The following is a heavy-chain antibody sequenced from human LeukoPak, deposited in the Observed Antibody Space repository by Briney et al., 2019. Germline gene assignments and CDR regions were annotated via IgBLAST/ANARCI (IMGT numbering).Heavy chain of an antibody. V-gene: IGHV3-23*01. D-gene: IGHD2-21*01. J-gene: IGHJ4*02. CDR2: IGGSGLDT. CDR1: GFTFSSYG. Sequence: GGSLRLSCAASGFTFSSYGMTWVRQAPGKGLEWVSSIGGSGLDTYYPDSVKGRFFISRDNAKNTLYLQMNSLGAEDTAVYFCAKEGVILGPSHFDHWGQGTLVTVPS. CDR3: AKEGVILGPSHFDH.